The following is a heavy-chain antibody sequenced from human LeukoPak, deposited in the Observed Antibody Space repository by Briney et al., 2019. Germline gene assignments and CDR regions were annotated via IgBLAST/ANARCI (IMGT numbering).Heavy chain of an antibody. J-gene: IGHJ4*02. CDR3: ARHTIGYSFDY. D-gene: IGHD5-18*01. Sequence: PSETLSLTCAVYGGSFSGYYWSWIRQPPGKGLEWIGYIYYSGSTNYNPSLKSRVTISVDKSKNQFSLKLSSVTAADTAVYYCARHTIGYSFDYWGQGTLVTVSS. CDR2: IYYSGST. CDR1: GGSFSGYY. V-gene: IGHV4-34*01.